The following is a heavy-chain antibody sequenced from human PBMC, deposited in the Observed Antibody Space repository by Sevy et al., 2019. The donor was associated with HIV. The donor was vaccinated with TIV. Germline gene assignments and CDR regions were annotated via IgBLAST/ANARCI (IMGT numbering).Heavy chain of an antibody. CDR2: IIPIFGTA. V-gene: IGHV1-69*13. J-gene: IGHJ6*02. Sequence: ASVKVSCKASGGTFSSYAISWVRQAPGQGLEWMGGIIPIFGTANCAQKFQGRVTITADESTSTAYMELSSLRSEDTAVYYCARDTDKYDFWSGYEAIYGMDVWGQGTTVTVSS. CDR1: GGTFSSYA. CDR3: ARDTDKYDFWSGYEAIYGMDV. D-gene: IGHD3-3*01.